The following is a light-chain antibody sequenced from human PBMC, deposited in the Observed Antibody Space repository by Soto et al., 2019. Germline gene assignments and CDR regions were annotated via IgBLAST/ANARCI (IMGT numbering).Light chain of an antibody. CDR1: QSVSSTY. CDR3: QHYGSSPST. J-gene: IGKJ5*01. V-gene: IGKV3-20*01. Sequence: EIVLPQSPGTLSLSPGERATLSCRASQSVSSTYLAWYQQKPGQAPRLLIYGASSRATGIPDRFSGSGSGTDFTLTISRLEPEDFAVFYCQHYGSSPSTFGQGTRLEIK. CDR2: GAS.